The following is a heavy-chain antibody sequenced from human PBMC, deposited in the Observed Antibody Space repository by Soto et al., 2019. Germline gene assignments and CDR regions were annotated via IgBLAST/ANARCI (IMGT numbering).Heavy chain of an antibody. CDR2: IYSGGYT. V-gene: IGHV3-53*01. CDR3: AKDAVSGDGVWLLDS. D-gene: IGHD4-17*01. J-gene: IGHJ5*02. CDR1: GFTVSNNY. Sequence: GGSLRLSCAVSGFTVSNNYMSWVRQAPGKGLEGVSVIYSGGYTAYGDSVKGRFTISRDNSKNTLYLQMNSLRADDTAVYYCAKDAVSGDGVWLLDSWGQGTVVTVSS.